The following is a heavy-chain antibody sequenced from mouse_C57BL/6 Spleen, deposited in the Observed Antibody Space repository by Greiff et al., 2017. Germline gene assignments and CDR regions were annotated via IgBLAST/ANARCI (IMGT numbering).Heavy chain of an antibody. J-gene: IGHJ4*01. CDR2: IWSGGSP. CDR3: ARRFYDGAMDY. D-gene: IGHD2-12*01. V-gene: IGHV2-2*01. Sequence: QVQLKESGPGLVQPSQSLSITCTVSGFSLTSYGVHWVRQSPGKGLEWLGVIWSGGSPDYNAAFISRLSISKDNSKSQVFFKMNSLQADDTAIYYCARRFYDGAMDYWGQGTSVTVSS. CDR1: GFSLTSYG.